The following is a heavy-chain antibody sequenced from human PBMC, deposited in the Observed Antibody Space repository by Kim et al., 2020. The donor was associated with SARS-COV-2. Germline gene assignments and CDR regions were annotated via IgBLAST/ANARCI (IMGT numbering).Heavy chain of an antibody. V-gene: IGHV4-39*01. CDR2: IYYSGST. J-gene: IGHJ4*02. CDR3: ATTRHSSWYYSGY. CDR1: GGSISSSSYY. D-gene: IGHD6-13*01. Sequence: SETLSLTCTVSGGSISSSSYYWGWIRQPPGKGLEWIGSIYYSGSTYYNPSLKSRVTISVDTSKNQFSLKLSSVTAADTAVYYCATTRHSSWYYSGYWGQGTLVTVSS.